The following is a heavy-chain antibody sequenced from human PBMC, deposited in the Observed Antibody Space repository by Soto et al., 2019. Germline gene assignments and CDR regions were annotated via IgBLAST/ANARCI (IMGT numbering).Heavy chain of an antibody. D-gene: IGHD3-10*01. CDR1: GGTISSYY. CDR2: IYYSGST. Sequence: PSETMSLTSTVSGGTISSYYWSWIRQNPGKGLEWIGYIYYSGSTNYNPSLKSRVTISVDTSKNQFSLKLNSMTAADTAVYYCARHNYGSGSTYFDYWGQGTLVTVSS. V-gene: IGHV4-59*08. CDR3: ARHNYGSGSTYFDY. J-gene: IGHJ4*02.